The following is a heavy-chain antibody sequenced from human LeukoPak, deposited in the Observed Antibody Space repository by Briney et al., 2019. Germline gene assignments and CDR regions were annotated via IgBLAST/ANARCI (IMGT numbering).Heavy chain of an antibody. J-gene: IGHJ6*02. V-gene: IGHV4-59*08. CDR1: GGSISSYY. CDR3: AGGEYSSSWTSMDV. D-gene: IGHD6-13*01. Sequence: PSETLSLTSTVSGGSISSYYWSWIRQPPGKGLEWIGYIYYSGSTNYNPSLKSRVTILVDTSKKQFSLKLSSVTAADTAVYYCAGGEYSSSWTSMDVWGQGTTVTVSS. CDR2: IYYSGST.